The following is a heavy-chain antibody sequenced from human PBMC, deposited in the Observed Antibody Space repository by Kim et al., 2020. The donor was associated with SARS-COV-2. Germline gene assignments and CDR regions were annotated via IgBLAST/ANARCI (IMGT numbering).Heavy chain of an antibody. CDR3: ARGRDCSSTSCYIEVNYFDY. D-gene: IGHD2-2*02. V-gene: IGHV1-3*01. CDR1: GYTFTSYA. J-gene: IGHJ4*02. CDR2: INAGNGNT. Sequence: ASVKVSCKASGYTFTSYAMHWVRQAPGQRLEWMGWINAGNGNTKYSQKFQGRVTITRDTSASTAYMELSSLRSEDTAVYYCARGRDCSSTSCYIEVNYFDYCGEGTLVTVSS.